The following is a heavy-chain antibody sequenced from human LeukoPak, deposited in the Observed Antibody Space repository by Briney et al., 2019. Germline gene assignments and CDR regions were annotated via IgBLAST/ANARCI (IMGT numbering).Heavy chain of an antibody. J-gene: IGHJ4*02. CDR1: GYVFASHW. Sequence: RASVKVPCRASGYVFASHWVHWFRQAPGQGLEWVGFIKPDSGQTGLAQSLQGRVTLTRGTSISTVYMELNGLTSDDTAVYFCARDYPHQRFDIWGQGTLVTVSS. V-gene: IGHV1-2*02. CDR3: ARDYPHQRFDI. D-gene: IGHD2-2*01. CDR2: IKPDSGQT.